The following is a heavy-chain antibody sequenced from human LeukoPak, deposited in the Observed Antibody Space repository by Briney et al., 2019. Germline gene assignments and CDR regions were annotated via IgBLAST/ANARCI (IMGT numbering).Heavy chain of an antibody. CDR3: ARGVSSAIDW. V-gene: IGHV3-7*01. D-gene: IGHD3-10*01. J-gene: IGHJ4*02. Sequence: GGSLRLSCAASDFAFSSYWMNWVRQAPGKGLEWVANINGDGRDTYYVGSVRGRFTISRDNADNSLYLQMHYLRGDDTAVYYCARGVSSAIDWWGQGTLVTVSS. CDR1: DFAFSSYW. CDR2: INGDGRDT.